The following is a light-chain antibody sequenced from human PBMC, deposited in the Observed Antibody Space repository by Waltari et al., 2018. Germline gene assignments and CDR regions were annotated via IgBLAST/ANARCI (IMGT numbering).Light chain of an antibody. Sequence: IVLTQSPGTLSLSPGERATLSCSASQTVRTTDLTWSQQKPGQAPTLRIYGVSSRATGIPDRFSGRGSGTDFSLTISSLEPEDFAVYYCQQYDISPLTFGGGTKVEIK. J-gene: IGKJ4*02. V-gene: IGKV3-20*01. CDR1: QTVRTTD. CDR3: QQYDISPLT. CDR2: GVS.